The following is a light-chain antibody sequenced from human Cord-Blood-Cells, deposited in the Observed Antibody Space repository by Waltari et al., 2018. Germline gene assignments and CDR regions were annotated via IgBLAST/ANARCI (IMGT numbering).Light chain of an antibody. Sequence: QSALTQPASVSGSPGQSITISCTGTSSDVGGYNHVSWYQQHPGKAPEPMIYDVSKRPPGVSIRFSCSKSGNTASLTLSGLQAEDEADYYYSSYTSGSTGVFGGGTKLTVL. CDR2: DVS. J-gene: IGLJ3*02. V-gene: IGLV2-14*01. CDR1: SSDVGGYNH. CDR3: SSYTSGSTGV.